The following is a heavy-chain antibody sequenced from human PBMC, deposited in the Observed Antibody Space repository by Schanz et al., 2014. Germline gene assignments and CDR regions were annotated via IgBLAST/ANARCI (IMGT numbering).Heavy chain of an antibody. CDR1: GFSFGNYG. CDR2: FDAHDGRA. V-gene: IGHV3-23*01. Sequence: EVQLLESGGGLVQPGGSLRLSCEASGFSFGNYGMSWVRQAPGKGLEWVSGFDAHDGRAYYADSAKGRFTISRDNTKNSLFLQLNSLRADDTAVYYCAKTPREYCNYDNCPNWFDSWGQGTLVTASS. CDR3: AKTPREYCNYDNCPNWFDS. J-gene: IGHJ5*01. D-gene: IGHD2-15*01.